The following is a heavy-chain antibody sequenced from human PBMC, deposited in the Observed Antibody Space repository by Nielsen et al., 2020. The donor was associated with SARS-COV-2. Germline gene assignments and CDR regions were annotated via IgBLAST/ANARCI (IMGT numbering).Heavy chain of an antibody. J-gene: IGHJ5*02. Sequence: GESLKISCAASGFTFSDYWMSWVRQAPGKGLEWVANIHQDGGETRYADSVKGRFTISRDNAKNSLYLQMNRLRAEDTAMYYCARNFYGSGSYPFDPWGHPTLVTVSS. CDR3: ARNFYGSGSYPFDP. CDR1: GFTFSDYW. D-gene: IGHD3-10*01. V-gene: IGHV3-7*03. CDR2: IHQDGGET.